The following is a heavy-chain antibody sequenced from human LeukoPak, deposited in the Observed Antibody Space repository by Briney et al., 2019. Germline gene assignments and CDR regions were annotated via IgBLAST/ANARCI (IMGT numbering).Heavy chain of an antibody. CDR3: ARGGAAALPDY. Sequence: PGGSLRLSCAASGFSFSSYGMHWVRQAPGKGLEWVAGIWYDGSNINYADSVKGRFTISRDNSKNTMFLQMNTLRAEDTAVYYCARGGAAALPDYWGQGTLVTVSS. CDR1: GFSFSSYG. CDR2: IWYDGSNI. V-gene: IGHV3-33*01. D-gene: IGHD6-13*01. J-gene: IGHJ4*02.